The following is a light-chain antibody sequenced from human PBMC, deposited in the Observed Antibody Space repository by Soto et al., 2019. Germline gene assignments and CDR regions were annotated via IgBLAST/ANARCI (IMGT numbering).Light chain of an antibody. J-gene: IGKJ5*01. Sequence: DIVMTQTPLSLSVTPGQPASISCKSSQSLLYSDGKTYLSWYLQKPGQPPHLLIYEVSNRFSGVPERFSGSGSGTDFTLRISRVEAEDFGVYYCQQYNRWPPITFGQGTRLEIK. V-gene: IGKV2D-29*01. CDR3: QQYNRWPPIT. CDR1: QSLLYSDGKTY. CDR2: EVS.